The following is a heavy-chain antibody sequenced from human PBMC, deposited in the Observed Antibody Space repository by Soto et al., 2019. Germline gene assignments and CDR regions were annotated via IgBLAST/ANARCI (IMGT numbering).Heavy chain of an antibody. Sequence: PSETLSLPCTVSGGSISSSSYYWGWIRQPPGKGLEWIGSIYYSGSTYYNPSLKSRVTISVDTSKNQFSLTRSSVTAADTALYYCARQPGRYISSSVGDSYYYGINVWGQVTTVAVCS. CDR2: IYYSGST. CDR3: ARQPGRYISSSVGDSYYYGINV. D-gene: IGHD6-6*01. J-gene: IGHJ6*02. CDR1: GGSISSSSYY. V-gene: IGHV4-39*01.